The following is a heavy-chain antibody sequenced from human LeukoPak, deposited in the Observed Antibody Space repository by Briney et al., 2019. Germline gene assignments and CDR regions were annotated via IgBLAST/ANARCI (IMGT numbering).Heavy chain of an antibody. J-gene: IGHJ5*02. V-gene: IGHV3-9*01. CDR2: ISWNSGSI. CDR3: AKEVAAAGTGHNSFDP. Sequence: GGSLRLSCAASGFTFDDYAMHWVRQAPGKGLEWVSGISWNSGSIGYADSVKGRFTISRDNAKNSLYLQMNSLRAEDTALYYCAKEVAAAGTGHNSFDPWGQGTLVTVSS. D-gene: IGHD6-13*01. CDR1: GFTFDDYA.